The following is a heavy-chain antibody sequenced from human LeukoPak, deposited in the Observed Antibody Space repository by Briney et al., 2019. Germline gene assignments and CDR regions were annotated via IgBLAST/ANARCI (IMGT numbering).Heavy chain of an antibody. CDR2: ISVYNGNT. V-gene: IGHV1-18*01. CDR1: GYSFSNYG. CDR3: ATSWGPDTSAFRWGRDGMDV. Sequence: GASVKVSCKTSGYSFSNYGISWVRQAPGQGLEWMGWISVYNGNTKSAQRVQGRITMTTDTSTSTAYMELRSLRSDDTAVYYCATSWGPDTSAFRWGRDGMDVWGQGTTVIVS. J-gene: IGHJ6*02. D-gene: IGHD3-16*01.